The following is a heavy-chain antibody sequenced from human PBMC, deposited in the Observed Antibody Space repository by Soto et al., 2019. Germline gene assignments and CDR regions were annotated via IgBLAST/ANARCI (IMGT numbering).Heavy chain of an antibody. D-gene: IGHD4-17*01. CDR2: IYHSGST. Sequence: SETLSLTCAVSSGSISSSNWWSWVRQPPGKGLEWIGEIYHSGSTIYNPSLKSRVTISVDKSKNQFSLKLSSVTAADTAVYYCARAPTVTTGYYYMDVWGKGTTVTVSS. CDR1: SGSISSSNW. CDR3: ARAPTVTTGYYYMDV. J-gene: IGHJ6*03. V-gene: IGHV4-4*02.